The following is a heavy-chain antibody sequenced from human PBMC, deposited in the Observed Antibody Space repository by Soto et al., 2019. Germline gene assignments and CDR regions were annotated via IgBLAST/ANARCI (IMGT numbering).Heavy chain of an antibody. V-gene: IGHV4-39*01. CDR2: FYYTGTT. CDR3: ARLFRGIHLPEY. Sequence: SETLSLTCAVSGGSISSSNWWSWVRQPPGKGLEWIGTFYYTGTTYYNPSLNSRVTISVDASDTQFSLNLSSVTAADTAVYYCARLFRGIHLPEYWGQGTLVTVSS. D-gene: IGHD3-10*01. J-gene: IGHJ4*02. CDR1: GGSISSSNW.